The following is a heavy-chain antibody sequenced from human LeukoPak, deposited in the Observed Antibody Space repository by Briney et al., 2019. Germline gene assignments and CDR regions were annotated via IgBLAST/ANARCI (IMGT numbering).Heavy chain of an antibody. D-gene: IGHD5-18*01. CDR2: IYHSGST. Sequence: SETLSLTCAVSRYSISSGYYWDWIRQPPGKGLEWIGTIYHSGSTYYNPSLKSRVTISVDTSKDQFSLKLTSVTAADTALYYCARRGYTYGYVDYWGQGTLVTVSS. CDR1: RYSISSGYY. V-gene: IGHV4-38-2*01. CDR3: ARRGYTYGYVDY. J-gene: IGHJ4*02.